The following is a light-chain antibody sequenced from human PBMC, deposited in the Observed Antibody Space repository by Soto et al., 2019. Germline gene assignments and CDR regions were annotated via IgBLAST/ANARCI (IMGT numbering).Light chain of an antibody. CDR2: KAS. J-gene: IGKJ4*01. CDR3: QQYSSYPLT. CDR1: QSISSW. V-gene: IGKV1-5*03. Sequence: DIQMTQSPSTLSASVGDRVTITCRASQSISSWLAWYQQKPGKAPQLLIYKASFLESGVPSRFSGSGSGTEFTLTISSLQPDDFATYYCQQYSSYPLTFGGGTKVDI.